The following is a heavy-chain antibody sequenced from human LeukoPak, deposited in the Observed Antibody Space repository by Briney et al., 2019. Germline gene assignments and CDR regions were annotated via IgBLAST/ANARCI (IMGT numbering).Heavy chain of an antibody. V-gene: IGHV1-46*01. Sequence: ASVKVSCKASGYRFTSQYVHWVRQAPGQGLEWMGIINPTGGSTRNAQKFQGRFSMTGDTSTSTVYMELSRLRSEDTAVYYCASFYNTNDALDICGQGTMVTVSS. J-gene: IGHJ3*02. CDR1: GYRFTSQY. CDR3: ASFYNTNDALDI. D-gene: IGHD5-24*01. CDR2: INPTGGST.